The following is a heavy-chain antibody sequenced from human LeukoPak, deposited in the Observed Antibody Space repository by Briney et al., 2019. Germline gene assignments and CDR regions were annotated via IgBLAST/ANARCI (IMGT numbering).Heavy chain of an antibody. J-gene: IGHJ4*02. CDR2: PNSSGST. CDR3: ARHGRKDGPFTY. D-gene: IGHD5-24*01. Sequence: KASETLSLTCVVSGGSISTYYWSWIRQPPGQGLEWIGYPNSSGSTNSNPSLKSLVSISEDTSKNQVSLTLNSVTAADTAVYYGARHGRKDGPFTYWGQGTLVTVSS. CDR1: GGSISTYY. V-gene: IGHV4-59*08.